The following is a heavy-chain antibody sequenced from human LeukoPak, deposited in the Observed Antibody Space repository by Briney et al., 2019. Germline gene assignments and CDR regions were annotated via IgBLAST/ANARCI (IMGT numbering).Heavy chain of an antibody. J-gene: IGHJ6*02. Sequence: PSETLSLTCTVSGGSISSSSYYWGWIRQPAGKGLEWIGRIYTSGSTNYNPSLKSRVTMSVDTSKNQFSLKLSSVTAADTAVYYCARVDVSGYDGMDVWGQGTTVTVSS. D-gene: IGHD6-19*01. CDR3: ARVDVSGYDGMDV. CDR2: IYTSGST. V-gene: IGHV4-61*02. CDR1: GGSISSSSYY.